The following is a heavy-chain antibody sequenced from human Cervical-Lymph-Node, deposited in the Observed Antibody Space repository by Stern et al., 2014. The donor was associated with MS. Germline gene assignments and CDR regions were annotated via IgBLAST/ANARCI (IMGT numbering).Heavy chain of an antibody. CDR2: IYYSGST. J-gene: IGHJ6*02. Sequence: VQLVESGPGLVKPSETLSLTCTVSGGSISSYYWSWIRQPPGKGLEWIGYIYYSGSTNYNPSLKSRSPISVAPSKTQSSRKLSSVTAADTAVYYCARLRTTVTTWDLGLYGMDVWGQGTTVTVSS. CDR3: ARLRTTVTTWDLGLYGMDV. D-gene: IGHD4-17*01. CDR1: GGSISSYY. V-gene: IGHV4-59*08.